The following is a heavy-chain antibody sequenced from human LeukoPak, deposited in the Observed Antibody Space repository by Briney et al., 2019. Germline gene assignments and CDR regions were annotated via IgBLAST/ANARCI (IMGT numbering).Heavy chain of an antibody. CDR3: ARLIYSGDDRNYFDY. V-gene: IGHV5-10-1*01. J-gene: IGHJ4*02. D-gene: IGHD5-12*01. CDR2: IYPRDSYT. CDR1: GYSFTSQW. Sequence: GESLKISCKGSGYSFTSQWISWVRQMPGKGLEWMGRIYPRDSYTNFSPSFQGHVTISADKSISTAYLQWSSLKASDTAMYYCARLIYSGDDRNYFDYWGQGTLVTVSS.